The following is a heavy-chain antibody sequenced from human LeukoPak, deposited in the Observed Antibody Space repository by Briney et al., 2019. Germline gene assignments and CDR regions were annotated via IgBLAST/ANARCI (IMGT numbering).Heavy chain of an antibody. J-gene: IGHJ4*02. D-gene: IGHD1-26*01. V-gene: IGHV1-3*01. CDR3: ATSRGSYHRYFDY. CDR1: GYAFTDYD. Sequence: ASVKVSCKASGYAFTDYDINWVRQAPGQRLEWMGWINAGNGNTKYSQKFQGRVTITRDTSASTAYMELSSLRSEDTAVYYCATSRGSYHRYFDYWGQGTLVTVSS. CDR2: INAGNGNT.